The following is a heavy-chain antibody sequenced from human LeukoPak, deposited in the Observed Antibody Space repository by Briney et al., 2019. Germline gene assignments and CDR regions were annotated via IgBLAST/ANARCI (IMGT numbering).Heavy chain of an antibody. CDR1: GGSISSNNW. V-gene: IGHV4-4*02. CDR2: IYHSGRT. CDR3: AKYENSYFDY. D-gene: IGHD1-7*01. Sequence: SETLSPTCAVSGGSISSNNWWSWVRQSPGKGLEWIGKIYHSGRTNYNPSLKSRVTISVDKSKNQFSLNLSSVTAADTAVYYCAKYENSYFDYWGQGTLVTVSS. J-gene: IGHJ4*02.